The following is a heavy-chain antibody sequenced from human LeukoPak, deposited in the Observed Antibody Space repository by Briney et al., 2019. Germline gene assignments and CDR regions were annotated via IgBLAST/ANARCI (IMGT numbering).Heavy chain of an antibody. D-gene: IGHD1-26*01. Sequence: QPGGSLRLSCAASGFTFSSYAMSWVRQAPGKGLEWVANIKQDGSEKYYVDSVKGRFIISRDNAKNSLYLQMNSLRAEDTAVYYCARDHVSGSYWRFDYWGQGTLVTVSS. CDR2: IKQDGSEK. V-gene: IGHV3-7*01. CDR1: GFTFSSYA. CDR3: ARDHVSGSYWRFDY. J-gene: IGHJ4*02.